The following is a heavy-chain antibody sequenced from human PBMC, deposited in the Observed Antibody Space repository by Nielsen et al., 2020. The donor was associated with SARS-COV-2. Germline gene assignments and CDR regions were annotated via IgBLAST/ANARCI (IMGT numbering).Heavy chain of an antibody. CDR3: ARGAGDSAFDI. CDR1: GYTFTSYD. V-gene: IGHV1-2*06. Sequence: ASVKVSCKASGYTFTSYDINWVRQAPGQGLEWMGRINPNSGGTNYAQKFQGRVTMTRDTSISTAYMELTRLRSDDTAVYYCARGAGDSAFDIWGQGTMVTVSS. CDR2: INPNSGGT. D-gene: IGHD7-27*01. J-gene: IGHJ3*02.